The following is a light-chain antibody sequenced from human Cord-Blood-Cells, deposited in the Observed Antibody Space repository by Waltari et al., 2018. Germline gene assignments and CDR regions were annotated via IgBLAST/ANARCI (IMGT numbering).Light chain of an antibody. J-gene: IGLJ2*01. CDR3: AAWDDSLNGLV. V-gene: IGLV1-44*01. Sequence: QSVLTQPPSASGTPGPRVPISCSGSSPNIAGTPVHWYLQPPGTAPKPLIYSNNQRPPGVPDRFSGSKSGTSASLAISGLQSEDEADYYCAAWDDSLNGLVFGGGTKLTVL. CDR1: SPNIAGTP. CDR2: SNN.